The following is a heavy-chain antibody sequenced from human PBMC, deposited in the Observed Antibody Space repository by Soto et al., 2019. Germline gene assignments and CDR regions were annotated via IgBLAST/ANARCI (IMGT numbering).Heavy chain of an antibody. CDR3: ARGDIVVVPQHGWFDP. D-gene: IGHD2-2*01. Sequence: PSETLSLTCAVYGGSFSGYYWSWIRQPPGKGLEWIGEINHSGSTNYNPSLKSRVTISVDTSKNQFSLKLSSVTAADTAVYYCARGDIVVVPQHGWFDPWGQGTLVTVSS. J-gene: IGHJ5*02. CDR2: INHSGST. CDR1: GGSFSGYY. V-gene: IGHV4-34*01.